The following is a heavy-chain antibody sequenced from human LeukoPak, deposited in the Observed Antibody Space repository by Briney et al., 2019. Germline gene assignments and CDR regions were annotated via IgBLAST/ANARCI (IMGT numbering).Heavy chain of an antibody. CDR1: GGSISSGGYS. V-gene: IGHV4-30-2*01. Sequence: PSQTLSLTCAVSGGSISSGGYSWSWIRQPPGKGLEWIGYICHSGSTYYNPSLKSRVTISVDRSKNQFSLKLSSVTAADTAVYYCARDLGGGDPYYFDYWGQGTLVTVSS. CDR3: ARDLGGGDPYYFDY. CDR2: ICHSGST. J-gene: IGHJ4*02. D-gene: IGHD2-21*02.